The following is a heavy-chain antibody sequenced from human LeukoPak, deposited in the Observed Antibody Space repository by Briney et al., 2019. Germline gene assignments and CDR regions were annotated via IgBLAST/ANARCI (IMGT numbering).Heavy chain of an antibody. Sequence: PGGSLRLSCAASGFAFSVYAMSWVRQAPGKGLEWVSAISASSGYTYYADSVKGRFTVSRDNSKNTLYLQMNSLRAEDTAVYYCAKEPREYCSSRSCHNWIDAWGQGTLVSVSS. CDR1: GFAFSVYA. CDR3: AKEPREYCSSRSCHNWIDA. V-gene: IGHV3-23*01. J-gene: IGHJ5*02. CDR2: ISASSGYT. D-gene: IGHD2-2*01.